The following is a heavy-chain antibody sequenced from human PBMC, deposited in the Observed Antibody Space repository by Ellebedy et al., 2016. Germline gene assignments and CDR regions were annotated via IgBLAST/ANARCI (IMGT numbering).Heavy chain of an antibody. CDR3: ARDRAMGSFDV. CDR1: GGSFSGYY. V-gene: IGHV4-34*10. D-gene: IGHD2-2*01. CDR2: INHSGST. Sequence: GSLRLSXAVYGGSFSGYYWSWIRQPPGKGLEWIGEINHSGSTNYNPALKSRITMSVDASKNLFSLKLKSVTAADTAVYYCARDRAMGSFDVWGQGTKVTVSS. J-gene: IGHJ3*01.